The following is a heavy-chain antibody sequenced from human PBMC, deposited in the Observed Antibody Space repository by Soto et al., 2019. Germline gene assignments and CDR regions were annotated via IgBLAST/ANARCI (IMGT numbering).Heavy chain of an antibody. CDR3: ARAQYSSSWYRTSYYYYGMDV. V-gene: IGHV3-33*01. Sequence: VAVIWYDGSNKYYADSVKGRFTISRDNSKNTLYLQMNSLRAEDTAVYYCARAQYSSSWYRTSYYYYGMDVWGQGTTVTVSS. CDR2: IWYDGSNK. D-gene: IGHD6-13*01. J-gene: IGHJ6*02.